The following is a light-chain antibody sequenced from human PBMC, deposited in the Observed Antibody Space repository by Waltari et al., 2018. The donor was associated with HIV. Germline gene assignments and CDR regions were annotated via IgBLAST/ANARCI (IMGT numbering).Light chain of an antibody. Sequence: ASVGDRITITCRASQSISTWLAWYQQKPGKAPKILVYKASSLESGVPPRFSGSGSGTEFTLTINNLQPDDFATYYCQQYNTSSPWTFGQGTKVDI. V-gene: IGKV1-5*03. CDR2: KAS. CDR1: QSISTW. J-gene: IGKJ1*01. CDR3: QQYNTSSPWT.